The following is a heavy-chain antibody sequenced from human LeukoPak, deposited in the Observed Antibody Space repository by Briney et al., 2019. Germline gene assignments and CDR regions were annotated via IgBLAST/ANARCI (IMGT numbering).Heavy chain of an antibody. D-gene: IGHD3-22*01. Sequence: SETLSLTCTVSGDSISSGSYCWSWIRQPAGKGLEWIGHMYTSGSTNYNPSLKSRVTISVDTSKNQFSLKLSSVTAADTAVYYCARDRYYYDSSGYEYYFDYWGQGTLVTVSS. J-gene: IGHJ4*02. CDR2: MYTSGST. V-gene: IGHV4-61*09. CDR3: ARDRYYYDSSGYEYYFDY. CDR1: GDSISSGSYC.